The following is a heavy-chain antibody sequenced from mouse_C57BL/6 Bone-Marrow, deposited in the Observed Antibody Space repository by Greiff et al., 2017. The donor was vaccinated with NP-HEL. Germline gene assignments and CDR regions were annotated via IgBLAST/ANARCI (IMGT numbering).Heavy chain of an antibody. CDR3: ARQGNYYGRGYYFDY. D-gene: IGHD1-1*01. CDR2: ISSGGSYT. CDR1: GFTFSSYG. J-gene: IGHJ2*01. Sequence: DVQLQESGGDLVKPGGSLKLSCAASGFTFSSYGMSWVRQTPDKRLEWVATISSGGSYTYYPDSVKGRFTISRDNAKNTLYLQMSSLKSEDTAMYYCARQGNYYGRGYYFDYWGQGTTLTVSS. V-gene: IGHV5-6*01.